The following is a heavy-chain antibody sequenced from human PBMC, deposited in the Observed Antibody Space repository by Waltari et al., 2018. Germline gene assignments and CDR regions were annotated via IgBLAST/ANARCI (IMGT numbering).Heavy chain of an antibody. Sequence: QVQLVQSGAEVKKPGASVKVSCKASGYTFTSYAMHWVRQAPGQRLEWMGWINAGNGNTKYSRKFQGRVTITRDTSASTAYMELSSLRSEDTAVYYCAKSYDSSGYYYAPDYWGQGTLVTVSS. V-gene: IGHV1-3*01. D-gene: IGHD3-22*01. CDR2: INAGNGNT. CDR3: AKSYDSSGYYYAPDY. J-gene: IGHJ4*02. CDR1: GYTFTSYA.